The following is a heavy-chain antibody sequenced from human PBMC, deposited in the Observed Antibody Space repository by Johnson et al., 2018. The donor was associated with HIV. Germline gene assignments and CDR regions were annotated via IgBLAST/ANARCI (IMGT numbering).Heavy chain of an antibody. J-gene: IGHJ3*02. CDR3: ARHWGNDAFDI. CDR1: GFTFDDYG. V-gene: IGHV3-48*04. Sequence: EVQLVESGGGLAQPALSPRLSCASSGFTFDDYGMSWVRQAPGKGLEWVPYISSSGSTIYYADSVKGRFTISRDTAKNALYLQMNSLRAEYTAVYDCARHWGNDAFDIWGQGTMVTVSS. CDR2: ISSSGSTI. D-gene: IGHD7-27*01.